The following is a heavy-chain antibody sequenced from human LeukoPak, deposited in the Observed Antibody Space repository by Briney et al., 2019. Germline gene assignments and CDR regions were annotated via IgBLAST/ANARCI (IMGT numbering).Heavy chain of an antibody. D-gene: IGHD3-22*01. CDR1: GFTFSNAW. Sequence: GGSLRLSCAASGFTFSNAWMSWVRQAPGKGLEWVGRIKSKTDGGITDYAAPVKGRFTISRDDSKNTLYLQMNSLKTEDTAVYYCTTPYYYDSSGYYYFDYWGQGTLVTVSS. CDR2: IKSKTDGGIT. V-gene: IGHV3-15*01. J-gene: IGHJ4*02. CDR3: TTPYYYDSSGYYYFDY.